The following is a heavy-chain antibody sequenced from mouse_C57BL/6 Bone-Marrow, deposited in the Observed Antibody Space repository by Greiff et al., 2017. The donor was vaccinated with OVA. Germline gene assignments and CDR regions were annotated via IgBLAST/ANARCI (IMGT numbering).Heavy chain of an antibody. D-gene: IGHD2-2*01. CDR3: ATSSTMVTTRGYFDY. J-gene: IGHJ2*01. Sequence: QVQLKESGAELMKPGASVKLSCKATGYTFTGYWIEWVKQRPGHGLEWIGEILPGSGSTNYNEKFKGKATFTADTSSNTAYMQLSSLTTEDSAIYYCATSSTMVTTRGYFDYWGQGTTLTVSS. CDR2: ILPGSGST. V-gene: IGHV1-9*01. CDR1: GYTFTGYW.